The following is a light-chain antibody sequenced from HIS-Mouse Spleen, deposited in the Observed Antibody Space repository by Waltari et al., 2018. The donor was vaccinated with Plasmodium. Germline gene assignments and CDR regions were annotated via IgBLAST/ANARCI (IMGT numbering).Light chain of an antibody. CDR1: QSISSV. Sequence: IQMIQSPSTLSAPVGDSVTITCRSSQSISSVLAWYQQKPGKAPKLLIYKASSLESGVPSRFSGSGSGTEFTLTISSLQPDDFATYYCQQYNSYWTFGQGTKVEIK. CDR3: QQYNSYWT. CDR2: KAS. V-gene: IGKV1-5*03. J-gene: IGKJ1*01.